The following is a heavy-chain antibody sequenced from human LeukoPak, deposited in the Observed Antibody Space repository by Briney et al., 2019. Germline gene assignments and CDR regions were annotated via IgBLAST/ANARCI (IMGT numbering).Heavy chain of an antibody. CDR3: ARGRYSSSCPDY. CDR2: IIPIFGTA. CDR1: GGTFSSYA. J-gene: IGHJ4*02. Sequence: SVKASCKASGGTFSSYAISWVRQAPGQGLEWMGRIIPIFGTANYAQKLQGRVTMTTDTSTSTAYMELRSLRSDDTAVYYCARGRYSSSCPDYWGQGTLVTVSS. D-gene: IGHD6-13*01. V-gene: IGHV1-69*05.